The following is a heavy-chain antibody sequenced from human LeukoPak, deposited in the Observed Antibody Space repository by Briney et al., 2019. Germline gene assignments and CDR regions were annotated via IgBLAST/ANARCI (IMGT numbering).Heavy chain of an antibody. CDR1: GFTVSSNY. CDR3: ARWAMYYYDSSGYSGHFDY. D-gene: IGHD3-22*01. V-gene: IGHV3-53*04. Sequence: GGSLRLSCAASGFTVSSNYMSWVRQAPGKGLEWVSVIYSGGSTYYADSVKGRFTISIHNSKNTLYLQMNSLRAEDTAVYYCARWAMYYYDSSGYSGHFDYWGQGTLVTVSS. J-gene: IGHJ4*02. CDR2: IYSGGST.